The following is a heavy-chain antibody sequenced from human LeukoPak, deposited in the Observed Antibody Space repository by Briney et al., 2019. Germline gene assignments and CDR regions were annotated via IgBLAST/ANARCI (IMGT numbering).Heavy chain of an antibody. CDR3: ARLPSFRYCSSTSCYPRDY. J-gene: IGHJ4*02. CDR1: GDSISSGIYY. V-gene: IGHV4-61*02. CDR2: LYTSGNT. Sequence: SETLSLTCTVSGDSISSGIYYWSWIQQPAGKGLEWIGRLYTSGNTRYNPSLKSRVTISVDTSKNQFSLKLSSVTAADTAVYYCARLPSFRYCSSTSCYPRDYWGQGTLVTVSS. D-gene: IGHD2-2*01.